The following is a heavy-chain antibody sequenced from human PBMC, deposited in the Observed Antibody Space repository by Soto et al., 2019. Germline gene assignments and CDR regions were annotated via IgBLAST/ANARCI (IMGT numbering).Heavy chain of an antibody. D-gene: IGHD5-12*01. V-gene: IGHV4-39*01. CDR3: ARQSSGHGDTLYYFDF. Sequence: PSETLSLTCTVSGFSISSEYYYWGWIRQSPGKGLEWIGTIYYSGSTYYNSSLQSRVTISVDTSKNQFSLKLNSVTAADTAMYYCARQSSGHGDTLYYFDFWGQATLVTVSS. J-gene: IGHJ4*01. CDR1: GFSISSEYYY. CDR2: IYYSGST.